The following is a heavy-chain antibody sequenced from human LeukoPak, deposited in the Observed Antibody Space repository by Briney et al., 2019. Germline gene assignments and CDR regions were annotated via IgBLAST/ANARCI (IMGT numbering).Heavy chain of an antibody. CDR1: GVSISSYY. D-gene: IGHD3-22*01. V-gene: IGHV4-59*01. CDR2: IYYSGCT. J-gene: IGHJ4*02. CDR3: ARSDYYDSSGYNY. Sequence: PSETLSLTCTVSGVSISSYYRSWIRQPPGKGLEWIGYIYYSGCTNYNPPLTSRVTVSVDTSKNQFSLKLSSVTAADTAVYYCARSDYYDSSGYNYWGEGTLVTVSS.